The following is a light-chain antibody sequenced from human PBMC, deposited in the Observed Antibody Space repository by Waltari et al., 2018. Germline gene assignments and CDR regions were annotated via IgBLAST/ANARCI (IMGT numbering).Light chain of an antibody. V-gene: IGLV3-19*01. CDR3: NSRDSSGNHLV. J-gene: IGLJ2*01. CDR2: GKN. CDR1: SLRSYY. Sequence: SSDLPQDPAVSVALGQTVRITCQGDSLRSYYASWYQQKPGQAPVLVIYGKNNRPSGIPDRFSGSSSGNTASLTITGAQAEDEADYYCNSRDSSGNHLVFGGGTKLTVL.